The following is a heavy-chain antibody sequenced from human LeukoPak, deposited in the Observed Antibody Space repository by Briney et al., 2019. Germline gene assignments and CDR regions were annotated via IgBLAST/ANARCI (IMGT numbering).Heavy chain of an antibody. J-gene: IGHJ4*02. CDR3: AKDLPDYGDPNVY. CDR2: ISYDGSNK. CDR1: GFTFSSYG. Sequence: GGSLRLSCAASGFTFSSYGMHWVRQAPGKGLEWVAVISYDGSNKYYADSVKGRFTISRDNSKNTLYLQMNSLRAEDTAVYYCAKDLPDYGDPNVYWGQGTLVTVSS. V-gene: IGHV3-30*18. D-gene: IGHD4-17*01.